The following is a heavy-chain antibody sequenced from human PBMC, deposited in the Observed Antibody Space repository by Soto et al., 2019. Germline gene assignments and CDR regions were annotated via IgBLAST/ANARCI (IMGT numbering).Heavy chain of an antibody. Sequence: GASVKVSCKASGGTFSSYAISWVRQAPGQGLEWIGGIIPIFGTANYAQKFQGRVTITADESTSTAYMELSSLRSYDTAVFYCARDSSSATNAFDIWGQGTMVTVSS. D-gene: IGHD6-13*01. CDR2: IIPIFGTA. V-gene: IGHV1-69*13. CDR3: ARDSSSATNAFDI. J-gene: IGHJ3*02. CDR1: GGTFSSYA.